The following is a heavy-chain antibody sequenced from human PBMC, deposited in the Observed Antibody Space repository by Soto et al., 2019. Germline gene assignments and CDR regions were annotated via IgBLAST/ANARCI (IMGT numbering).Heavy chain of an antibody. V-gene: IGHV3-7*01. J-gene: IGHJ6*03. CDR1: GFTFSSYW. CDR3: ARETYYYGSGSYPGSEYYYYYYMDV. D-gene: IGHD3-10*01. CDR2: IKQDGSEK. Sequence: GGSLRLSCAASGFTFSSYWMSWVRQAPGKGLEWVANIKQDGSEKYYVDSVKGRFTISRDNAKNSLYLQMNSLRAEDTAVYYCARETYYYGSGSYPGSEYYYYYYMDVRGKGTTVTVSS.